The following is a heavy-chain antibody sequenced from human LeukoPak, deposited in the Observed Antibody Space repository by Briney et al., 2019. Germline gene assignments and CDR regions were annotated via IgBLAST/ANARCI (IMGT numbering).Heavy chain of an antibody. CDR3: ARTSSLTPTPSFDY. V-gene: IGHV3-21*01. CDR2: ISSSSGYI. D-gene: IGHD2-15*01. Sequence: GGSLRLSCAASGFTFSRYWMHWVRQAPGKGLEWVSSISSSSGYIYYADSLRGRFTISRDSAKNSLFLQMNSLRAEDTAVYYCARTSSLTPTPSFDYWGQGTLVTVSS. CDR1: GFTFSRYW. J-gene: IGHJ4*02.